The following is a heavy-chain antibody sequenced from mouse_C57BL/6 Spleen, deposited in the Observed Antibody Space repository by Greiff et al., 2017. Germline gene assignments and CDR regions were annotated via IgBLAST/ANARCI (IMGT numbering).Heavy chain of an antibody. CDR2: IDPSDSYT. J-gene: IGHJ4*01. CDR1: GYTFTSYW. V-gene: IGHV1-50*01. Sequence: QVQLQQPGAELVKPGASVKLSCKASGYTFTSYWMQWVKQRPGQGLEWIGEIDPSDSYTNYNQKFKGKATLTVDTSSSTAYMQLSSLTSEDSAVYYCARETGTRAMNYWGQGTSVTVSS. D-gene: IGHD4-1*01. CDR3: ARETGTRAMNY.